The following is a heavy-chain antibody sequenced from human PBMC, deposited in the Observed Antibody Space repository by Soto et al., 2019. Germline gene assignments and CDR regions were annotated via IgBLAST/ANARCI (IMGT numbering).Heavy chain of an antibody. V-gene: IGHV1-3*01. D-gene: IGHD3-9*01. CDR2: INAGNGNT. CDR3: AREPSDDWLAYYFDY. J-gene: IGHJ4*02. Sequence: ASVKVSCKASGYTFTSYAMHWVRQAPGQRLEWMGWINAGNGNTKYSQKFQGRVTITRDTSASTAYMELSSLRSEDTAVYYCAREPSDDWLAYYFDYWGKGTLVTVSS. CDR1: GYTFTSYA.